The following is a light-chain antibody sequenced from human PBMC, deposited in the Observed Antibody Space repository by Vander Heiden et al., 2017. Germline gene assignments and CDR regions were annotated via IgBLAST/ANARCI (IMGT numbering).Light chain of an antibody. J-gene: IGKJ5*01. V-gene: IGKV3-20*01. CDR3: QQYGSSPIT. Sequence: IVLTQSPGTLSLSPGARATLSSRASQSISSSYLAWYQQKASQAHMLLIDGATSRATGIPDRCSGSGSGADFTLTISRLAPEDVAVYYCQQYGSSPITFGQGTRLEIK. CDR1: QSISSSY. CDR2: GAT.